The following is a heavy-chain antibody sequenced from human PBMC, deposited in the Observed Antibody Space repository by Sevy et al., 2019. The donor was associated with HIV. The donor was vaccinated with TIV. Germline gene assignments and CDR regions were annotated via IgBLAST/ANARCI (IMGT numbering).Heavy chain of an antibody. D-gene: IGHD2-15*01. CDR2: IGPDGRGT. CDR1: GFIPFTFSNYW. CDR3: XKDMGCSGGSCYSAIFYYYYGMDV. J-gene: IGHJ6*02. Sequence: GGSLRLSCVVSGFIPFTFSNYWIHWVRQGPGKGLVWVSRIGPDGRGTTYADSVKGRFSVSRDNAKNTVYLQMNSLRXXXXXXXXXXKDMGCSGGSCYSAIFYYYYGMDVWGQGTTVTVSS. V-gene: IGHV3-74*01.